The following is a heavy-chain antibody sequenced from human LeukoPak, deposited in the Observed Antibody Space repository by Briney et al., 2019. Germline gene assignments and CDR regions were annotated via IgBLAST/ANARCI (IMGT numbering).Heavy chain of an antibody. V-gene: IGHV1-8*01. CDR3: ARGVRYHRGSSGYYPFQY. Sequence: ASVKVSCKASGYTFTSYDINWVRQATGQGLEWMGWMNPNSGNTGYAQKFQGRVTMTRNTSISTAYMELSSLRSEDTAVYYCARGVRYHRGSSGYYPFQYWGQGTLVTVSS. J-gene: IGHJ1*01. D-gene: IGHD3-22*01. CDR2: MNPNSGNT. CDR1: GYTFTSYD.